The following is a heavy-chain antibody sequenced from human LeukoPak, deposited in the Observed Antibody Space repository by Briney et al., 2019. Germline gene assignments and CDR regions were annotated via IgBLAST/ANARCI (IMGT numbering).Heavy chain of an antibody. V-gene: IGHV3-53*01. CDR2: IYSGGST. D-gene: IGHD2-2*01. Sequence: GGSLRLSCAASGFTVSSNYMSWVRQAPGKGLEWVSVIYSGGSTYYADSVKGRFTISRDNSKNTLYLQMNSLRAEDTAVYYCARDRVIPAAVPFSYGMDVWGQGTTVTVFS. J-gene: IGHJ6*02. CDR1: GFTVSSNY. CDR3: ARDRVIPAAVPFSYGMDV.